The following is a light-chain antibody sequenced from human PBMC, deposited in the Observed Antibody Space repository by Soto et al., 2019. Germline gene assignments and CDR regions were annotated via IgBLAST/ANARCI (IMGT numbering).Light chain of an antibody. V-gene: IGKV1-16*02. Sequence: DIQMTQSPPSLSASVGDTVTITCRASQSIQYNLVWYQQKPGKAPKSLIYAASRLQTGVSSKFSGSGYGTDFSLTISNLQPPDFATYYCKQYDDYPLTFGGGTTVEIK. J-gene: IGKJ4*01. CDR2: AAS. CDR3: KQYDDYPLT. CDR1: QSIQYN.